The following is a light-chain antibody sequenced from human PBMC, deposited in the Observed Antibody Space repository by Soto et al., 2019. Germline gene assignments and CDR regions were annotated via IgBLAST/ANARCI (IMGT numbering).Light chain of an antibody. J-gene: IGLJ3*02. CDR3: SSYAGSNNVV. Sequence: QSALTQPPSASGSPGQSVTISCTGTSDDVGGYNYVSWYQQHPGKAPKLMISEVSERPSGVPDRFSGSKSGNTASLTVSGLQAEDEADYYCSSYAGSNNVVFGGGTKLTVL. V-gene: IGLV2-8*01. CDR1: SDDVGGYNY. CDR2: EVS.